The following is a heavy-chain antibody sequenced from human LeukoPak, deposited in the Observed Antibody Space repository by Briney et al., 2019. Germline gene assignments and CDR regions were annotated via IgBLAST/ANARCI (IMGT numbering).Heavy chain of an antibody. Sequence: ASVKVSCKASGYTFTSYDINWVRQAPGQGLEWMGRINPNSGDTNYAQKFQGRVTMTGDTSITTAYMELNSLRSDDTAVYYCAKAKPQGSDRDFDYWGQGTLVTVSS. CDR3: AKAKPQGSDRDFDY. CDR2: INPNSGDT. J-gene: IGHJ4*02. CDR1: GYTFTSYD. D-gene: IGHD1-14*01. V-gene: IGHV1-2*06.